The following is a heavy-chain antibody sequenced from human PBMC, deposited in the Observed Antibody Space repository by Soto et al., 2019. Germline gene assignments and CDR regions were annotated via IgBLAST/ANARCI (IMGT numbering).Heavy chain of an antibody. CDR3: TTAVLWWLDYNYFDY. V-gene: IGHV3-15*07. CDR1: GFSFSSYS. J-gene: IGHJ4*02. Sequence: GGSLRLSCAASGFSFSSYSMNWVRQAPGKGLEWVGRIKSKTDGGTTDYAAPVKGRFTISRDDSKNTLYLQMNSLKTEDTAVYYCTTAVLWWLDYNYFDYWGQGTLVTVSS. CDR2: IKSKTDGGTT. D-gene: IGHD2-8*02.